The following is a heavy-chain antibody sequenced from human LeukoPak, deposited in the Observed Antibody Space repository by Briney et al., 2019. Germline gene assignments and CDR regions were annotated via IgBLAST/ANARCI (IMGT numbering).Heavy chain of an antibody. CDR3: ARSRAYYYGMDV. V-gene: IGHV1-8*01. J-gene: IGHJ6*02. CDR1: GYTFTSYD. Sequence: ASVKVSCKASGYTFTSYDINWVRQATGQGLEWMGWMNPNSGNTGYAQKFQGRVTMTRNTSISTAYMELSSLRSEDTAVYHCARSRAYYYGMDVWGQGTTVTVS. CDR2: MNPNSGNT. D-gene: IGHD2-2*01.